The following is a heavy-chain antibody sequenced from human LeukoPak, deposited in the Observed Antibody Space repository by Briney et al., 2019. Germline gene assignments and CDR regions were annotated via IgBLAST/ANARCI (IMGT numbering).Heavy chain of an antibody. D-gene: IGHD6-19*01. J-gene: IGHJ4*02. CDR1: GGSITNNY. CDR2: THDSGNS. V-gene: IGHV4-59*13. Sequence: SETLSLTCTVSGGSITNNYWAWIRQPPGKGLEWIGYTHDSGNSNYNPSLRSRVTISIDTSKNQFSLKLTSVTAAGTAVYYCARLGYSSGWYYFDYWGQGTLVTVSS. CDR3: ARLGYSSGWYYFDY.